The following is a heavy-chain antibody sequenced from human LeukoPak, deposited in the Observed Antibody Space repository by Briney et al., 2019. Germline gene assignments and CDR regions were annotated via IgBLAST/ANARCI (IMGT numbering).Heavy chain of an antibody. J-gene: IGHJ4*02. CDR1: GFSLSTRGVG. CDR3: TYAALSVLTGRSHFDY. Sequence: SGPTLVNPTQTLTLTCTFSGFSLSTRGVGVGWIRQPPGKALEWLALIYWDDDKRYSPSLKTRLTITKDTSKHQVVLTMTNMDPVDTATYYCTYAALSVLTGRSHFDYWGQGTQVTVSS. D-gene: IGHD3-9*01. CDR2: IYWDDDK. V-gene: IGHV2-5*02.